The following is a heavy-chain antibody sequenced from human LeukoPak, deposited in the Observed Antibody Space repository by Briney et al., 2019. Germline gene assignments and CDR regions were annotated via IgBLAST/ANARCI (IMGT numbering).Heavy chain of an antibody. D-gene: IGHD4-17*01. CDR1: GYTLSELS. J-gene: IGHJ4*02. CDR3: ATILRYGDYEEDY. V-gene: IGHV1-24*01. Sequence: ASVKVSCKVSGYTLSELSMHWLRQAPGKGLEWMGGFDPEDGETIYAQKFQGRVTMTEDTSTDTAYMELSSLRSEDTAVYYCATILRYGDYEEDYWGQGTLVTVSS. CDR2: FDPEDGET.